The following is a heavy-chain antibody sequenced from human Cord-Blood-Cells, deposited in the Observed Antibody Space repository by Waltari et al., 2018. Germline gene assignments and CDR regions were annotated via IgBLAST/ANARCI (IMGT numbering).Heavy chain of an antibody. J-gene: IGHJ1*01. CDR1: GYTFTSYG. CDR3: AIDKPGIAVAGTYFQH. V-gene: IGHV1-18*01. CDR2: IRAYNGNT. D-gene: IGHD6-19*01. Sequence: QVQLVQSGAEVKKPGASVKVSCKASGYTFTSYGISWVRQAPGQGLEWMGWIRAYNGNTNHAQKLQGRVTMTTDTSTSTAYMELRSLRSDDTAVYYCAIDKPGIAVAGTYFQHWGQGTLVTVSS.